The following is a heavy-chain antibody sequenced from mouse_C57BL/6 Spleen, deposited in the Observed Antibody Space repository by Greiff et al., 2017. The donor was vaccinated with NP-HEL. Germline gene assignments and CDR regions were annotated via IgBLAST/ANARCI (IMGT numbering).Heavy chain of an antibody. D-gene: IGHD3-2*02. CDR3: ARSSGYSYAMDY. CDR2: IYPSDSET. V-gene: IGHV1-61*01. J-gene: IGHJ4*01. Sequence: QVQLQQPGAELVRPGSSVKLSCKASGYTFTSYWMDWVKQRPGQGLEWIGNIYPSDSETHYNQKFKDKATLTVDKTSSTAYMQLSSLTSEDSAVYYCARSSGYSYAMDYWGQGTSVTVSS. CDR1: GYTFTSYW.